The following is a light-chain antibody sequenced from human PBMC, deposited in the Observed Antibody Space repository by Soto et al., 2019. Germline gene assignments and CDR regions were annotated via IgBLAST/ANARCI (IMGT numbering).Light chain of an antibody. CDR2: DAS. CDR1: QSVSDR. J-gene: IGKJ4*01. V-gene: IGKV3-11*01. Sequence: EIVLTQSPATLSLSPGERATLSSRASQSVSDRLAWYQQKPGQAPRLLIFDASNRATGIPRRFSGSGSGTDFTLTISSLEPDDFATYYCQQRNFRPEVTFGGGTKVE. CDR3: QQRNFRPEVT.